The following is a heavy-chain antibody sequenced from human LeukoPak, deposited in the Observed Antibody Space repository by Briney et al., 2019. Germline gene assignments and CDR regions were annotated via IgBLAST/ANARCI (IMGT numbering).Heavy chain of an antibody. CDR1: GGSISSHY. V-gene: IGHV4-59*11. J-gene: IGHJ6*03. CDR2: IYYSGST. D-gene: IGHD6-13*01. Sequence: SETLSLTCTVSGGSISSHYWSWIRQPPGKGLEWIGYIYYSGSTNYNPSLKSRVTISVDTSKNQFSLKLSSVTAADTAVYYCARVFRGPDPFTYSSSWYYYYYMDVWGKGTTVTVSS. CDR3: ARVFRGPDPFTYSSSWYYYYYMDV.